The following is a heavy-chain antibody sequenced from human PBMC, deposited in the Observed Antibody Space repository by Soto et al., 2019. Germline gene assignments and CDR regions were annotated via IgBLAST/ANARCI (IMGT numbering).Heavy chain of an antibody. D-gene: IGHD3-10*01. J-gene: IGHJ4*02. CDR3: ARDSSYYYGSGSYGGLVY. Sequence: GGSLRLSCAASGFTFSSYAMHWVRQAPGKGLEWVAVISYDGSNKYYADSVKGRFTISRDNSKNTLYLQMNSLRAEDTAVYYCARDSSYYYGSGSYGGLVYWGQGTPVTVSS. CDR2: ISYDGSNK. CDR1: GFTFSSYA. V-gene: IGHV3-30-3*01.